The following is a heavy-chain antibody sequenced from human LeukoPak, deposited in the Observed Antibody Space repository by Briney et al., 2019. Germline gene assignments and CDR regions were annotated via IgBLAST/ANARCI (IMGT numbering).Heavy chain of an antibody. CDR3: ARSGSYLARDWFDP. CDR1: GYSFTSYW. D-gene: IGHD1-26*01. CDR2: IYPGDSDT. Sequence: GESLKISCKGSGYSFTSYWFGWVRQMPGKGLEWMGIIYPGDSDTRYSPSFQGQVTISADKSISTAYLQWSSLEAADTAMYYCARSGSYLARDWFDPWGQGTLVTVSS. V-gene: IGHV5-51*01. J-gene: IGHJ5*02.